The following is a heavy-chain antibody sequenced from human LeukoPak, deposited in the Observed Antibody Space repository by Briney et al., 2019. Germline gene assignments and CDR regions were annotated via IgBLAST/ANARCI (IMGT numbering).Heavy chain of an antibody. CDR3: ARDPYSGNYGDYYYYYMDV. D-gene: IGHD1-26*01. J-gene: IGHJ6*03. V-gene: IGHV3-7*01. CDR2: IKQDRSEI. Sequence: GGSLRLSCAASGFTFSNYWMSWVRQAPGKGLEWVANIKQDRSEIYYVDSVKGRFTISRDNAKGSLYLQMNSLRDEDTAVYYCARDPYSGNYGDYYYYYMDVWGKGTTVTISS. CDR1: GFTFSNYW.